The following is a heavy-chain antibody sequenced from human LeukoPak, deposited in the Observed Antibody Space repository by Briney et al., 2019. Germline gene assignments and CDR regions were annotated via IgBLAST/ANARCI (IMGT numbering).Heavy chain of an antibody. V-gene: IGHV4-59*01. CDR1: GDSIRSYY. CDR3: GRWGYFDSGNYFVVDY. Sequence: ETLSLTCTVSGDSIRSYYWNWIRQAPGKALEWIGHIHNNGDTAYNFSLKSRVTISMDTSKNQFSLKLSSVTAADTAVYYCGRWGYFDSGNYFVVDYWGQGTVVTVSS. J-gene: IGHJ4*02. CDR2: IHNNGDT. D-gene: IGHD3-22*01.